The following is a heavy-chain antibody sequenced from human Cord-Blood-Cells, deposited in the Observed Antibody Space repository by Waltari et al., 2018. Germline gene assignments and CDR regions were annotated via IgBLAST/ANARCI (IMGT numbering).Heavy chain of an antibody. J-gene: IGHJ3*02. Sequence: QVQLVQSGAEVKKPGASVKVSCKASGYNFTGYYMHLVRQAPGQGRGVMGWINPNSGGTNYAQKFQGRVTMNRDTSISTAYMELSRLRSDDTAVYYCASIAAAGTRAFDIWGQGTMVTVSS. V-gene: IGHV1-2*02. D-gene: IGHD6-13*01. CDR3: ASIAAAGTRAFDI. CDR1: GYNFTGYY. CDR2: INPNSGGT.